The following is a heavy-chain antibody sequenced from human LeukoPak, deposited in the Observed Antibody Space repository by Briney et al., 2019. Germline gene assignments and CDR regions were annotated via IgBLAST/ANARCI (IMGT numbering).Heavy chain of an antibody. Sequence: SETLSLNCNVSGGSISSTSHYWGWIRQPPGKGLEWLGNIYYTGTTYYNPSLKSRLTISVDRSKNQFSLKLSSVTAADTAVYYCARADYYDSSGYKWFDPWGQGTLVTVSS. V-gene: IGHV4-39*07. CDR2: IYYTGTT. CDR1: GGSISSTSHY. CDR3: ARADYYDSSGYKWFDP. D-gene: IGHD3-22*01. J-gene: IGHJ5*02.